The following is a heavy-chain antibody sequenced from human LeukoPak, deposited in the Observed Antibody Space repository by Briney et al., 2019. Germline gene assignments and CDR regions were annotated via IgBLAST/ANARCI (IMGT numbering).Heavy chain of an antibody. CDR2: IQYDGGYK. D-gene: IGHD3-10*02. J-gene: IGHJ4*02. CDR1: GFTFSSYG. V-gene: IGHV3-30*02. CDR3: AKDTYGLARVTMVGGDY. Sequence: GGSLRLSCAASGFTFSSYGMHWVRQAPGKGLEWVTFIQYDGGYKDYADSVKGRFTISRDDSENTLYLQMNSLRAEDTAVYYCAKDTYGLARVTMVGGDYWGQGTLVTVSS.